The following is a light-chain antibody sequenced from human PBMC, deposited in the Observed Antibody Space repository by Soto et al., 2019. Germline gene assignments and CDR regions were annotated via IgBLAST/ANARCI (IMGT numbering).Light chain of an antibody. Sequence: EIVMTQSPATLSVSPGERATLSCRASQSVSSNLAWYQQKPGRAPRLLIYGASTRATGIPAGFSGSGSETEFTLTISSLQSEDFAVYYCQQYNNWPQTFGQGTKVEIK. J-gene: IGKJ1*01. CDR3: QQYNNWPQT. CDR1: QSVSSN. V-gene: IGKV3-15*01. CDR2: GAS.